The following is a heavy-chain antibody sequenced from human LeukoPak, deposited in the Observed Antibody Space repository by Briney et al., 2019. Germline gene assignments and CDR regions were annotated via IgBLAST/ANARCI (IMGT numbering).Heavy chain of an antibody. CDR2: IYLSVGT. V-gene: IGHV4-59*01. CDR3: ARSEVDYYDSSGLSYYYYYMDV. D-gene: IGHD3-22*01. Sequence: SEALSPTWPLAGGSISSYYWSSIRQPPGKGRECLGYIYLSVGTNYKPSLKSRVTISVDTSKNQFSLKLSSVTAADTAVYYCARSEVDYYDSSGLSYYYYYMDVWGKGTTVTVSS. CDR1: GGSISSYY. J-gene: IGHJ6*03.